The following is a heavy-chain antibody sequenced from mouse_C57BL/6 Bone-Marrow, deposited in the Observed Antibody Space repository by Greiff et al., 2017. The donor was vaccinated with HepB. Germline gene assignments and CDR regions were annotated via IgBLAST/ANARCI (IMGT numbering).Heavy chain of an antibody. Sequence: QVQLKQSGAELVRPGTSVKVSCKASGYAFTNYLIEWVKQRPGQGLEWIGVINPGSGGTNYNEKFKGKATLTADKSSSTAYMQLSSLTSEDSAVYFCARGVTYYSNWYFDYWGQGTTLTVSS. V-gene: IGHV1-54*01. CDR2: INPGSGGT. CDR1: GYAFTNYL. J-gene: IGHJ2*01. D-gene: IGHD2-5*01. CDR3: ARGVTYYSNWYFDY.